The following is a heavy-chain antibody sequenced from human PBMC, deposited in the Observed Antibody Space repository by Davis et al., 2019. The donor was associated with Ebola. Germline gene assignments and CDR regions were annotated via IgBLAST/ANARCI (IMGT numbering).Heavy chain of an antibody. J-gene: IGHJ4*02. Sequence: GESLKISCEVSGFTLRNSAMVWVRQAPGKGLEWVASVSFDGSNKFYADSVIGRFTISRDDPKDTLYLQMSSLRIDDTAVYYCATQGGYSNGGHFDFWGRGTLVTVSS. CDR2: VSFDGSNK. CDR3: ATQGGYSNGGHFDF. V-gene: IGHV3-30*04. D-gene: IGHD4-11*01. CDR1: GFTLRNSA.